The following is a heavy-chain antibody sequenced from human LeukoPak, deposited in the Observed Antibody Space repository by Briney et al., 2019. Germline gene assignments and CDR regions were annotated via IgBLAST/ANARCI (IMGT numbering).Heavy chain of an antibody. CDR2: INHSGSI. CDR1: GGSISSYY. Sequence: PSETLSLTCTVSGGSISSYYWSWIRQPPGKGLEWIGEINHSGSINYNPSLKSRVTISVDTSKNQFSLKLSSVTAADTAVYYCARGNDYGDYWGQGTLVTVSS. CDR3: ARGNDYGDY. V-gene: IGHV4-34*01. J-gene: IGHJ4*02.